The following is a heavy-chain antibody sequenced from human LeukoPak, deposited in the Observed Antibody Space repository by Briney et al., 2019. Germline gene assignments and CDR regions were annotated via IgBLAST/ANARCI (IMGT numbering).Heavy chain of an antibody. J-gene: IGHJ3*02. CDR1: GGSISSYY. CDR2: IYTSGST. CDR3: ARGEGTAMVTFAFDI. V-gene: IGHV4-4*07. Sequence: TSETLSLTCTVSGGSISSYYWSWIRQPAGKGLEWLGRIYTSGSTNYNPSLKSRVTMSVDTSKNQFSLKLSSVTAADTAVYYCARGEGTAMVTFAFDIWGQGTMVTVSS. D-gene: IGHD5-18*01.